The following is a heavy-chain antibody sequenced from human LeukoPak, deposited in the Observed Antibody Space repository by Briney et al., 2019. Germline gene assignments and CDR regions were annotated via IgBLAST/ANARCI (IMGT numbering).Heavy chain of an antibody. CDR1: GFSFSTYG. CDR2: ISSDGKFK. D-gene: IGHD6-6*01. Sequence: GTSLSLSCAASGFSFSTYGMHWVRQAPGKGLEWVAVISSDGKFKLYADSVKGRFTISRDNSKNTLYLQMNTLRAEDTAVYYCARDPYSSTWSYGMDVWGQGTTVSVSS. V-gene: IGHV3-30*03. CDR3: ARDPYSSTWSYGMDV. J-gene: IGHJ6*02.